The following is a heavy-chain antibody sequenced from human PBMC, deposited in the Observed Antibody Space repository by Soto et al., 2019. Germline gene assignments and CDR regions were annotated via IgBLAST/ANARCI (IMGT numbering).Heavy chain of an antibody. Sequence: GGSLRLSCAAPGFTFSSYAMGWVRQGPGKGLEWVAVVSIGGSTHYADSVRGRFTISRDNSKNTLSLQMNSLTAEDTAVYFCAKRRGAGGHFDYWGQGALATVSS. CDR1: GFTFSSYA. CDR2: VSIGGST. V-gene: IGHV3-23*01. CDR3: AKRRGAGGHFDY. J-gene: IGHJ4*02. D-gene: IGHD2-15*01.